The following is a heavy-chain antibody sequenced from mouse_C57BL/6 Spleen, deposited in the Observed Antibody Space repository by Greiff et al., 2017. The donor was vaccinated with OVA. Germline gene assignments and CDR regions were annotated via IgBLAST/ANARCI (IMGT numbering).Heavy chain of an antibody. CDR2: IDPETGGT. J-gene: IGHJ4*01. D-gene: IGHD2-4*01. CDR3: TRYDYDFMDY. V-gene: IGHV1-15*01. Sequence: VQLQQSGAELVRPGASVTLSCKASGYTFTDYEMHWVKQTPVHGLEWIGAIDPETGGTAYNQKFKGKAILTADKSSSTAYMELRSLTSEDSAVYYCTRYDYDFMDYWGQGTSGTVSS. CDR1: GYTFTDYE.